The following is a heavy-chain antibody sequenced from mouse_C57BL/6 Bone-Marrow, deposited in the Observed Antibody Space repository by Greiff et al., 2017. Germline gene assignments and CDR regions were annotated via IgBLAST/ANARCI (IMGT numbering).Heavy chain of an antibody. D-gene: IGHD1-1*01. Sequence: QVQLQQPGAELVKPGASVKLSCKASGYTFTSYWMQWVKQRPEQGLEWIGEIDPSDSYTNYNQKFKGKATLTVDTSSSTAYMQLSSLTSEDSAVYECARVGTRGVEDYYFDYWGQGTTLTVSS. CDR3: ARVGTRGVEDYYFDY. J-gene: IGHJ2*01. CDR1: GYTFTSYW. V-gene: IGHV1-50*01. CDR2: IDPSDSYT.